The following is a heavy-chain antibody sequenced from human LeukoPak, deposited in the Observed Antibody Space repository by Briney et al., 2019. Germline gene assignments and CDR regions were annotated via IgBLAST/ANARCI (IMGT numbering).Heavy chain of an antibody. V-gene: IGHV3-21*01. CDR2: ISSSSSYI. D-gene: IGHD2-21*02. CDR1: GFTFSSYS. CDR3: ARSIYCGGDCYYYYGMDV. J-gene: IGHJ6*02. Sequence: GGSLRLSCAASGFTFSSYSMNWVRQAPGKGLEWVSSISSSSSYIYYADSVKRLFTISRDNAKNSLYLQINILRAEDKAVYYCARSIYCGGDCYYYYGMDVWGQGTTVTVSS.